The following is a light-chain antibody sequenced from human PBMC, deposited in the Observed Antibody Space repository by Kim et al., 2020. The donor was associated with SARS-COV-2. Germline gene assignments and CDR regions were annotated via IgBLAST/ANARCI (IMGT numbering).Light chain of an antibody. Sequence: SYELTQPPSVSVAPGQTARISCGGTKVGDKSVHWYQQKPGQAPLLVVFDDADRPSGVPERFAGSNSGNTATLTISRVEAWDEADYFCQVWDSGLDHVIFGGGTQLTVL. CDR1: KVGDKS. CDR3: QVWDSGLDHVI. J-gene: IGLJ2*01. V-gene: IGLV3-21*02. CDR2: DDA.